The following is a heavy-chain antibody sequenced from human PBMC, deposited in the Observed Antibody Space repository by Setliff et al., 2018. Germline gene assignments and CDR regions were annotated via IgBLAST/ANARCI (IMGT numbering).Heavy chain of an antibody. Sequence: PSETLSLTCTVSGASINSGTYYWAWIRQPPGKGLEWIGRIHYSGTTYYHASLKSRVTMSVDTSKNQFSLNLSSVTAADTAVYYCARTGTYRYFDYWGQGALVTVSS. CDR2: IHYSGTT. CDR1: GASINSGTYY. D-gene: IGHD1-26*01. V-gene: IGHV4-39*01. CDR3: ARTGTYRYFDY. J-gene: IGHJ4*02.